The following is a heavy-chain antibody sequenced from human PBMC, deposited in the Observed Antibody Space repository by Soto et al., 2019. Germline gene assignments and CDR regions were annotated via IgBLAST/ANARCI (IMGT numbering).Heavy chain of an antibody. V-gene: IGHV3-30*18. CDR3: AKDTVAIRSFYFDS. D-gene: IGHD2-21*01. J-gene: IGHJ4*02. CDR1: GFTFSSYV. Sequence: GGSLRLSSAAAGFTFSSYVMRWVRQAPGKGLEWVAVISYDGSNKYYADSVKGRFTISRDNSKNTLYLQMNSLRAEDTAVYFCAKDTVAIRSFYFDSWAQGTLVTVSS. CDR2: ISYDGSNK.